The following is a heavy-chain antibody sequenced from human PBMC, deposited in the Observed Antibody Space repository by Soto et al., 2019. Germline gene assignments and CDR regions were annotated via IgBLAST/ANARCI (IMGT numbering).Heavy chain of an antibody. CDR3: ARDPVDTKNWFDP. CDR1: GGTFSSYA. CDR2: IIPIFGTA. J-gene: IGHJ5*02. V-gene: IGHV1-69*13. D-gene: IGHD5-18*01. Sequence: VASVKVSCKASGGTFSSYAISWVRQAPGQGLEWMGGIIPIFGTANYAQKFQGRVTITADESTSTAYMELSSLRSEDTAVYYCARDPVDTKNWFDPWGQGTLVTVSS.